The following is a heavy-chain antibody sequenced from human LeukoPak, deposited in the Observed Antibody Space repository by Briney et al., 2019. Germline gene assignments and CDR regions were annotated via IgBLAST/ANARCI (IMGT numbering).Heavy chain of an antibody. CDR3: AKVLTYYYYMDV. V-gene: IGHV3-30*02. D-gene: IGHD2-8*01. Sequence: GGSLRLSCAASGFTFSSYGMRWVRQAPGKGLEWVAFIRYDGSNKFYADSVKGRFTISRDNSKNTLYLQMNSLRAEDTAVYYCAKVLTYYYYMDVWGKGTTVTVSS. CDR1: GFTFSSYG. J-gene: IGHJ6*03. CDR2: IRYDGSNK.